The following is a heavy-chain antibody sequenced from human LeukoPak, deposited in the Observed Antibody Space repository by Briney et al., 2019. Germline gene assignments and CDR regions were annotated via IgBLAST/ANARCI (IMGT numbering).Heavy chain of an antibody. D-gene: IGHD5-12*01. Sequence: QPGGSLRLSCAASGFTFSSYAMSWVRQAPGKGLEWVSAISGSGGSTYYADSVKGRLTISRDNSKNTLYLQMNSLRAEDTAVYYCAKDSGYDDGAFDIWGQGTMVTVSS. CDR3: AKDSGYDDGAFDI. CDR2: ISGSGGST. CDR1: GFTFSSYA. V-gene: IGHV3-23*01. J-gene: IGHJ3*02.